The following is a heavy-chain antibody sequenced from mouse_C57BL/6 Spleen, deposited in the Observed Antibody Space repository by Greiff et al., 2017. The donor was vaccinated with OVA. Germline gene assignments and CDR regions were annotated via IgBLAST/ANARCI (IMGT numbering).Heavy chain of an antibody. D-gene: IGHD2-2*01. J-gene: IGHJ2*01. CDR3: ARCGYGYYFDY. CDR2: IHPNSGST. V-gene: IGHV1-64*01. Sequence: QVQLKQPGAELVKPGASVKLSCKASGYTFTSYWMHWVKQRPGQGLEWIGMIHPNSGSTNYNEKFKSKATLTVDKSSSTAYMQLSSLTSEDSAVYYCARCGYGYYFDYWGQGTTLTVSS. CDR1: GYTFTSYW.